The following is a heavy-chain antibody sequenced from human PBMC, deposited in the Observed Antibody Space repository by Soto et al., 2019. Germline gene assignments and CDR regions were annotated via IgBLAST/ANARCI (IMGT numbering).Heavy chain of an antibody. J-gene: IGHJ4*02. CDR2: ISAGGDNS. CDR1: GFTFNNFA. V-gene: IGHV3-23*01. D-gene: IGHD1-26*01. Sequence: GGSLRLSCAASGFTFNNFAMSWVRQAPGKGPEWVSTISAGGDNSYYADSVEGRFTISRDNSKETVSLQMNRLGAEDTAIYYCAKDEMGATRYRGQGTLVTVSS. CDR3: AKDEMGATRY.